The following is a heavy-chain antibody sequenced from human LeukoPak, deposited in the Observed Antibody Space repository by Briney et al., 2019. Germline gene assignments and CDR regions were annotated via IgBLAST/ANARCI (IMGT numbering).Heavy chain of an antibody. J-gene: IGHJ6*02. CDR3: ASAIVVVPAAPRGVYYYYYGMDV. CDR2: INPNSGGT. D-gene: IGHD2-2*01. CDR1: GYTFTSYY. Sequence: ASVKVSCKASGYTFTSYYMHWVRQAPGQGLEWMGRINPNSGGTNYAQKFQGRVTMTRDTSISTAYMELSRLRSDDTAVYYCASAIVVVPAAPRGVYYYYYGMDVWGQGTTVTVSS. V-gene: IGHV1-2*06.